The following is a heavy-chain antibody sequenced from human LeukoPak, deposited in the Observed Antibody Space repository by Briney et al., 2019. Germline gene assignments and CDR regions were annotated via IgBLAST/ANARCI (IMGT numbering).Heavy chain of an antibody. CDR1: GGSISSGGYH. D-gene: IGHD3-10*01. CDR2: VYYSGST. J-gene: IGHJ3*01. Sequence: SETLSLTCTVSGGSISSGGYHWSWIRQHPGKGLEWIGYVYYSGSTYYNPSLKSRVTISVDTSKNQFSLKLSSVTAADTAVYYCARGKGSGSYYIIIDWGQGTMVTVSS. V-gene: IGHV4-31*03. CDR3: ARGKGSGSYYIIID.